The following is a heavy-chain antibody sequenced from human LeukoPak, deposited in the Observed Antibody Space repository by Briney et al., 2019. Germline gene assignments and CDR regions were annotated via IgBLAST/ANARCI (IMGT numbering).Heavy chain of an antibody. CDR1: GGTFSSYA. V-gene: IGHV1-69*13. CDR2: IIPIFGTA. D-gene: IGHD3-22*01. CDR3: AAAGELYYYDSSGYYPY. Sequence: ASVKVSCKASGGTFSSYAISWVRQAPGQGLEWMGGIIPIFGTANYAQKFQGRVTITADESTSTAYMELSSLRSEDTAVYYCAAAGELYYYDSSGYYPYWGQGTLVTVSS. J-gene: IGHJ4*02.